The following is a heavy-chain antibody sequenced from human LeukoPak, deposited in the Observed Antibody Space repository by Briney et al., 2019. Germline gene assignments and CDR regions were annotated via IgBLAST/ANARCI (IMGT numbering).Heavy chain of an antibody. CDR1: GFTFSSYN. Sequence: GGSLRLSCAASGFTFSSYNMNWVRQAPGKGLEWVSSISSSSSYIYYADSVKGRFTISRDNAKNSLYLQMNSLRAEDTAVYYCARDYYSNYANWFDPWGQGTLVTVSS. V-gene: IGHV3-21*01. CDR3: ARDYYSNYANWFDP. CDR2: ISSSSSYI. D-gene: IGHD4-11*01. J-gene: IGHJ5*02.